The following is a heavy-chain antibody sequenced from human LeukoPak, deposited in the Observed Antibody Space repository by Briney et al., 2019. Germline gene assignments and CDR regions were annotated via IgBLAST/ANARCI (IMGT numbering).Heavy chain of an antibody. J-gene: IGHJ5*02. CDR1: GGSISSYY. Sequence: PSETLSLTCTVSGGSISSYYWSWIRQPPGKGLEWIGYIYYSGSTNYNPSLKSRVTISVDTSKNQFSLKLSSVTAADTAVYYCARVKRGGSFEPFDPWGQGTLVTVSS. V-gene: IGHV4-59*01. CDR2: IYYSGST. D-gene: IGHD2-15*01. CDR3: ARVKRGGSFEPFDP.